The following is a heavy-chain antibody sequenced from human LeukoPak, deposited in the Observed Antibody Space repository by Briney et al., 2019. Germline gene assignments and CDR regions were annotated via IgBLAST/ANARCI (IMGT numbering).Heavy chain of an antibody. J-gene: IGHJ4*02. V-gene: IGHV4-39*01. CDR1: GGSISSSSYY. D-gene: IGHD3-10*02. CDR2: IYYSGST. CDR3: ALSGALGNNNCDY. Sequence: SETLSLTCTVTGGSISSSSYYWGWIRQPPGKGLEWIGSIYYSGSTYYNPSLKSRVTISVDTSKNQFSLKLSSVTAADTAVYYCALSGALGNNNCDYWGQGTLVTVSS.